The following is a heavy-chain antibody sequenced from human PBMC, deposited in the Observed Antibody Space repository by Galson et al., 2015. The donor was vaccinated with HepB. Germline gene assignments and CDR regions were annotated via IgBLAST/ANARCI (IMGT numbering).Heavy chain of an antibody. J-gene: IGHJ4*02. V-gene: IGHV3-33*01. D-gene: IGHD3-16*01. Sequence: FLRLSCAASGFTFSSYGMYWVRQAPGKGLEWVAVIWYDGSIEYYRDSVRGRFTVSRDNSRNTLYLQMSSLGAEDTAVYYCARDLGFGLDYWGQGTLVTVSS. CDR1: GFTFSSYG. CDR2: IWYDGSIE. CDR3: ARDLGFGLDY.